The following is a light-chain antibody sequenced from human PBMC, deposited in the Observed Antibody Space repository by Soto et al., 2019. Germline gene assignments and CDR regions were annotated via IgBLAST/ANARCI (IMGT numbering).Light chain of an antibody. CDR2: SAS. CDR3: QQRSQGLT. J-gene: IGKJ4*01. Sequence: EIVLTQSPATLSLSPGERATLSCRASQSVGSYLAWYQQKPGQAPRLLIWSASNRATGVPARFSGSGSWTDFTLTINSLEPEDFAVYYCQQRSQGLTFGGGTKVEIK. V-gene: IGKV3-11*01. CDR1: QSVGSY.